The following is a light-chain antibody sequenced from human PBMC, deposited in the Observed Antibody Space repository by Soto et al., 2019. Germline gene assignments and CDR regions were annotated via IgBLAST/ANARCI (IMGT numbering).Light chain of an antibody. Sequence: DIQMTQSPSTLSASVGDRVTITCRASQSISSWLAWYQQKPGKAPKLLIYDASSSESGVPSRFSGSGSGTEFTLTISSLQPDDFATYYCQQYSSHWTFGQGTQVDIK. CDR2: DAS. V-gene: IGKV1-5*01. CDR1: QSISSW. J-gene: IGKJ1*01. CDR3: QQYSSHWT.